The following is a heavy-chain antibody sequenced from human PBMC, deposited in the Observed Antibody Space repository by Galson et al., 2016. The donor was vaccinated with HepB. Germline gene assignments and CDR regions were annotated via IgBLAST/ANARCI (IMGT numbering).Heavy chain of an antibody. D-gene: IGHD1-26*01. J-gene: IGHJ4*02. CDR3: ARRRPATNPHYFDF. Sequence: SETLSLTCTVSGDSIRTSNYNWGWIRQPPGRGLEWIGTIHSSAIGYYNPSLKSRVTMSVDTSKNQFSLKLTSGTAAYTAVYYCARRRPATNPHYFDFWGQGILVTVSS. CDR1: GDSIRTSNYN. CDR2: IHSSAIG. V-gene: IGHV4-39*01.